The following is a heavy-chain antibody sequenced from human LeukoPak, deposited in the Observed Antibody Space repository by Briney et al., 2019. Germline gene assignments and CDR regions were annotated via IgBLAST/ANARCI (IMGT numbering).Heavy chain of an antibody. J-gene: IGHJ6*02. D-gene: IGHD3-10*01. CDR1: GGTFSSYA. CDR3: ARASVYGSGTYYYYYGMDV. Sequence: SVKVSCKASGGTFSSYAISWVRQAPGQGLEWMGRIIPILGIANYAQKFQGRVTITADKSTSTAYMELSSLRSEDTAVYYCARASVYGSGTYYYYYGMDVWGQGTTVTVSS. CDR2: IIPILGIA. V-gene: IGHV1-69*04.